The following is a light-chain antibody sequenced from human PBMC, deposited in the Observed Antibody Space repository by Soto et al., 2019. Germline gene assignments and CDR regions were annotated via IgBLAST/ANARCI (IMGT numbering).Light chain of an antibody. J-gene: IGKJ4*01. Sequence: IGMTQSPATLSASPGARATLSSRASQSIASDLAWYQQKPGQAPRLLIYGASTSATDIPARFSGSGSGTEFTLTISSLQSEDFAVYYCHQHNNWPPLTFGGGTKVQI. V-gene: IGKV3-15*01. CDR2: GAS. CDR3: HQHNNWPPLT. CDR1: QSIASD.